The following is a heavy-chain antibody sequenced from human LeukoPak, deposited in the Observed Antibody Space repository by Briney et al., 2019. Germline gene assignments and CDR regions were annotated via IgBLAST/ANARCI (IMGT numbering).Heavy chain of an antibody. Sequence: PSETLSLTCAVYGGSFSGYYWNWIRQPPGKGLEWIGEINHSGSTNYNPSLQSRVTISVDTSKNQFSLKLSSVAAADTAVYYCARGLGYCSSTSCSLYYFDYWGQGTLVTVSS. CDR1: GGSFSGYY. D-gene: IGHD2-2*01. J-gene: IGHJ4*02. CDR2: INHSGST. V-gene: IGHV4-34*01. CDR3: ARGLGYCSSTSCSLYYFDY.